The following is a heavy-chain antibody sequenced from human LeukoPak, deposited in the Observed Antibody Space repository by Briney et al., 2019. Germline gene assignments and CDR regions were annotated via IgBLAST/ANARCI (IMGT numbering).Heavy chain of an antibody. Sequence: GGSLRLSCAASGFTFSSYAMSWVRQAPGKGLEWVSAISGCGGSTYYADSVKGRFTISRDNSKNTLYLQMNSLRAEDTAVYYCAKEGHYYDSSGYQGVLYYFDYWGQGTLVTVSS. CDR1: GFTFSSYA. J-gene: IGHJ4*02. D-gene: IGHD3-22*01. V-gene: IGHV3-23*01. CDR2: ISGCGGST. CDR3: AKEGHYYDSSGYQGVLYYFDY.